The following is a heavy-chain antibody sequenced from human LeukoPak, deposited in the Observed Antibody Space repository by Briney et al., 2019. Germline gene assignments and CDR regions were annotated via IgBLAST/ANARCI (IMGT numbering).Heavy chain of an antibody. CDR1: GGSISSYF. CDR3: ARLREEDYFDY. CDR2: IYSDGST. J-gene: IGHJ4*02. D-gene: IGHD4-17*01. V-gene: IGHV4-59*08. Sequence: SETLSLTCTVSGGSISSYFWSWIRQPPGKGLEWLGYIYSDGSTNYNPSLRSRVTISVDTSKNQFSLKLSSVTAADTAVYYCARLREEDYFDYWGQGTLVTVSS.